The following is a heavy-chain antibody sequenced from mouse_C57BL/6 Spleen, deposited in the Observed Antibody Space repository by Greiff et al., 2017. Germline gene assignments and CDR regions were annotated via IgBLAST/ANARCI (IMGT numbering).Heavy chain of an antibody. J-gene: IGHJ2*01. CDR2: IYPGSGST. V-gene: IGHV1-55*01. Sequence: QVQLQQPGAELVKPGASVKMSCKASGYTFTSYWITWVKQRPGQGLEWIGDIYPGSGSTNYTEKFKSKATLTVDTSSSTAYMQLSSLTSEDSAVYYCARAYYYGSSYVGYFDYWGQGTTLTVSS. CDR3: ARAYYYGSSYVGYFDY. CDR1: GYTFTSYW. D-gene: IGHD1-1*01.